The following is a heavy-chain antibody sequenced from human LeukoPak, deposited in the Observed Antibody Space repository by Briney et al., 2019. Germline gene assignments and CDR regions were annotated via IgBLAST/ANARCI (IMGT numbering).Heavy chain of an antibody. D-gene: IGHD5-24*01. CDR2: ISYDGTKK. CDR1: GFIFSNYD. Sequence: GGSLRLSCAASGFIFSNYDMHWVRQAPGKRLEWVAIISYDGTKKYYLDSVKGRFTISRDNSKSTLYPQMNSLRAEDTARYYCAKDRDYRLQCKLFDSWGQGTLVTVSS. CDR3: AKDRDYRLQCKLFDS. V-gene: IGHV3-30*18. J-gene: IGHJ4*02.